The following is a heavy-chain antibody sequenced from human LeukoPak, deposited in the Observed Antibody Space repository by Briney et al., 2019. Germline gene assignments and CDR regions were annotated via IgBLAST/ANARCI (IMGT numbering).Heavy chain of an antibody. D-gene: IGHD6-13*01. CDR3: AREEIYSSSY. CDR1: GFTFSDYY. J-gene: IGHJ4*02. CDR2: ISSSSSYV. Sequence: GGSLRLSCAASGFTFSDYYMSWIRQAPGKGLEWVSSISSSSSYVYYADSVKGRFTISRDNAKNSLYLQMNSLRAEDTAVYYCAREEIYSSSYWGQGTLVTVSS. V-gene: IGHV3-11*06.